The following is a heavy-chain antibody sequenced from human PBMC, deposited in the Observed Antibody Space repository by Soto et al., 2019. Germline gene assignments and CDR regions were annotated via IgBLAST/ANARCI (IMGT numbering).Heavy chain of an antibody. CDR2: ISYDGSNK. CDR1: GFTFSSYG. CDR3: AKDDWDYDFLEWLFRPMDV. J-gene: IGHJ6*02. D-gene: IGHD3-3*01. V-gene: IGHV3-30*18. Sequence: PGGSLRLSCAASGFTFSSYGMHWVRQAPGKGLEWVAVISYDGSNKYYADSVKGRFTISRDNSKNTLYLQMNSLRAEDTAVYYCAKDDWDYDFLEWLFRPMDVWGQGTTVTVSS.